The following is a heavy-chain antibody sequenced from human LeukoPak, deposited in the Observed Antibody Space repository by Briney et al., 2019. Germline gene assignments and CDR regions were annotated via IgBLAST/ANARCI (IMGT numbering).Heavy chain of an antibody. V-gene: IGHV4-34*01. CDR1: GGSFSGYY. D-gene: IGHD4-11*01. CDR3: ARAIRNFWFDP. CDR2: INHSGST. J-gene: IGHJ5*02. Sequence: PSETLSLTCAVYGGSFSGYYWSWIRQPPGKGLEWIGEINHSGSTNYNPSLKSRVTISVDTSKNQFSLKLSSVTAADTAVYYCARAIRNFWFDPWGQGTWSPSPQ.